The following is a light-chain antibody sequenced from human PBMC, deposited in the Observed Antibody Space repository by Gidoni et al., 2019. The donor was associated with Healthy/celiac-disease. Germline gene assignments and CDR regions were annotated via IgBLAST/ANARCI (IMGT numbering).Light chain of an antibody. Sequence: DIQMTQSPSSLSAAVGDRVTITCRASQSISSYLNWYQQKPGKAPNLLIYAASSLQSGVPSRFSGSGSGTDFTLTISSLQPEDFATYYCQQSYSTPPTFGQXTKVEIK. J-gene: IGKJ1*01. CDR1: QSISSY. CDR3: QQSYSTPPT. V-gene: IGKV1-39*01. CDR2: AAS.